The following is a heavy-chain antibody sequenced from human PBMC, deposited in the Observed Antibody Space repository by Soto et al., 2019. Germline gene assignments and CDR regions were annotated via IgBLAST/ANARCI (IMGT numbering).Heavy chain of an antibody. CDR2: ISYHGNTE. V-gene: IGHV3-30*04. CDR3: ARVGLNVFRAANDSYNWFEP. Sequence: LRLSCTASGFTFSHYALHWLRQTPGKGLEWVAYISYHGNTEKYADSVKGRFTISRDNYKKEVYLQMNSLRIEDTAVYYCARVGLNVFRAANDSYNWFEPWGQGTLVTVSS. D-gene: IGHD6-25*01. CDR1: GFTFSHYA. J-gene: IGHJ5*02.